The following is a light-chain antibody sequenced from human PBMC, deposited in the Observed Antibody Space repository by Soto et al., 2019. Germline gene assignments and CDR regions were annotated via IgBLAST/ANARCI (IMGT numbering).Light chain of an antibody. J-gene: IGKJ3*01. Sequence: EIVLTQSPATLSLSPGDRATLSCRASQSVRSYLAWYQQKPGQVPRLLIYDASKWATGIPARFSGSGSGTDFTLTISRLEPEDFAVYYCQQCSNSPFTFGPGTKVDIK. V-gene: IGKV3-11*01. CDR1: QSVRSY. CDR2: DAS. CDR3: QQCSNSPFT.